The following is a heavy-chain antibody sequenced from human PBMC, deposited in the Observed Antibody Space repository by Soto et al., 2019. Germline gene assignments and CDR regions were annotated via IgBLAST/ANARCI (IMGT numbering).Heavy chain of an antibody. V-gene: IGHV3-74*01. D-gene: IGHD3-3*01. J-gene: IGHJ3*02. CDR3: ARDPAYDDAFDI. CDR1: GFTFSSYW. Sequence: GESLKISCAASGFTFSSYWMHWVRQAPGKGLVWVSRINSDGSSTSYADSVKGRFTISRDNAKNTLYLQMNSLRAEDTAVYYCARDPAYDDAFDIWGQGTMVTVSS. CDR2: INSDGSST.